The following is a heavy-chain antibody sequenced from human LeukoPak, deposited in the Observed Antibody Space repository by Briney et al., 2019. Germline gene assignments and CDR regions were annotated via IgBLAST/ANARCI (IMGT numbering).Heavy chain of an antibody. CDR3: AKSSSVVGATYDY. CDR2: ISWNSGSI. D-gene: IGHD1-26*01. V-gene: IGHV3-9*01. CDR1: GFTFDDYA. Sequence: GGSLRLSCAASGFTFDDYAMHWVRQAPGKGLEWVSGISWNSGSIGYADSVKGRFTISRDNAKNSLYLQMNSLRAEDTALYYCAKSSSVVGATYDYWGQGTLVTVSS. J-gene: IGHJ4*02.